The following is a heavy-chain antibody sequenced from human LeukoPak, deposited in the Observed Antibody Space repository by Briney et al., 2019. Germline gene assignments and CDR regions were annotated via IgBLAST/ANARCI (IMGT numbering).Heavy chain of an antibody. Sequence: ASVKVSCKASGYTFTSYGISWVRQAPGQGLEWMGWISAYNGNTNYAQKLQGRVTMATGTSTSTAYMELRSLRSDDTAVYYCARRTYYDFWSGYNFDYWGQGTLVTVSS. J-gene: IGHJ4*02. CDR3: ARRTYYDFWSGYNFDY. D-gene: IGHD3-3*01. CDR2: ISAYNGNT. CDR1: GYTFTSYG. V-gene: IGHV1-18*01.